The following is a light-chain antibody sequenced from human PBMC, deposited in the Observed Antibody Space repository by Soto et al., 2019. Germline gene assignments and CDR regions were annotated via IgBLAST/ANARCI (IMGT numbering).Light chain of an antibody. CDR1: QSISSW. J-gene: IGKJ1*01. V-gene: IGKV1-5*01. CDR3: QQYNTYST. CDR2: DAS. Sequence: TQSPATLSLSPGERATLSCRASQSISSWLAWYQQKPGKAPKVLIYDASSLESGVPSRFSGSGSGTEFTLTISSLQPDDFATYYCQQYNTYSTFGQGTKVEIK.